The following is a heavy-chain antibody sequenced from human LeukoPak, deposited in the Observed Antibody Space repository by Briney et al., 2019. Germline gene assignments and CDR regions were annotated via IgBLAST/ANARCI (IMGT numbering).Heavy chain of an antibody. CDR1: GYSISSGYY. CDR3: ARDPTRYYDTSGYPYYFDY. J-gene: IGHJ4*02. D-gene: IGHD3-22*01. V-gene: IGHV4-38-2*02. Sequence: PSETLSLTCAVSGYSISSGYYWGWIRQPPGKGLEWIGSIYHSGSTYYNPSLKSRVTISVDTSKNQFSLKLSSVTAADTAVYYCARDPTRYYDTSGYPYYFDYWGQGALVTVSS. CDR2: IYHSGST.